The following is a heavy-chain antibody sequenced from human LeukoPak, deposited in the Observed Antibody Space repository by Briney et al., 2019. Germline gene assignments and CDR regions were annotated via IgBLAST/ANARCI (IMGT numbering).Heavy chain of an antibody. D-gene: IGHD2-8*01. CDR2: ISAYNGNT. CDR1: GYTYTSYG. CDR3: VRGDVGYCTNGVCYTVGFY. Sequence: ASVKVSCKASGYTYTSYGISWVRQAPGQGLEWMGWISAYNGNTNYAQKLQGRVSMTTDTSTSTAYMELRSLRSDDTAVYYCVRGDVGYCTNGVCYTVGFYWGQGTLVTVSS. J-gene: IGHJ4*02. V-gene: IGHV1-18*01.